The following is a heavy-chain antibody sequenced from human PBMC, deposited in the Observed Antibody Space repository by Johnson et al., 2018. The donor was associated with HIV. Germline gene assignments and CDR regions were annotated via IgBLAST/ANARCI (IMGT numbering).Heavy chain of an antibody. D-gene: IGHD6-6*01. CDR2: ISWNSGSI. CDR3: ARDIREEYSSSSSAFDI. J-gene: IGHJ3*02. Sequence: VQLVESGGGLVQPGGSLRLSCAASGFTLHDHAMHWVRQAPGQGLEWVSGISWNSGSIGHADSVKGRFTISRDNAKNSLYLQMNSLRGEDTALYYCARDIREEYSSSSSAFDIWGQGTMLIVSS. CDR1: GFTLHDHA. V-gene: IGHV3-9*01.